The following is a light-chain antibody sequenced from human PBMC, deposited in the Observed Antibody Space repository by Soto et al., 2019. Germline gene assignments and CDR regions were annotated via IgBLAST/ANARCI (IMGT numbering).Light chain of an antibody. J-gene: IGLJ1*01. CDR3: SSYTIYSPHV. V-gene: IGLV2-14*01. CDR1: SSDVGGYDY. CDR2: DVS. Sequence: QSALTQPASVSGSPGQSIIISCTGTSSDVGGYDYVSWYQQHPGKAPKLMIFDVSNRPSGVSNRFSGSKSGNTASLTISGLQAEDEADYYCSSYTIYSPHVFGTGTKLTVL.